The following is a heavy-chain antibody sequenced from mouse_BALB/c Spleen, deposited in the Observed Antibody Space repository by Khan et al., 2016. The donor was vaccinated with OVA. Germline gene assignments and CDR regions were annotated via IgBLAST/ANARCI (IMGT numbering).Heavy chain of an antibody. CDR3: ARYNGFYYFDY. J-gene: IGHJ2*01. D-gene: IGHD1-2*01. Sequence: EVQLQESGPSLVKISQTLSLTCSVTGDSITGGYWNWIRKFPGNKLEYMGHINYSGSTYYNPSLKSRISLTRDTSKNQYFLQLNSVTTEDTATYYCARYNGFYYFDYWGQGTTLTVSS. CDR2: INYSGST. CDR1: GDSITGGY. V-gene: IGHV3-8*02.